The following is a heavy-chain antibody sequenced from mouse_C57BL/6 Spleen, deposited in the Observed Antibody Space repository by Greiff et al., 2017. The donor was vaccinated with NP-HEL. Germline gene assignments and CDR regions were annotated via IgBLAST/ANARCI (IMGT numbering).Heavy chain of an antibody. D-gene: IGHD1-1*01. Sequence: EVQRVESEGGLVQPGSSMKLSCTASGFTFSDYYMAWVRQVPEKGLEWVANINYDGSSTYYLDSLKSRFIISIDNAKNILYLQMSSLKSEDTATYYCARYYSLAMDYWGQGTSVTVSS. J-gene: IGHJ4*01. CDR1: GFTFSDYY. V-gene: IGHV5-16*01. CDR3: ARYYSLAMDY. CDR2: INYDGSST.